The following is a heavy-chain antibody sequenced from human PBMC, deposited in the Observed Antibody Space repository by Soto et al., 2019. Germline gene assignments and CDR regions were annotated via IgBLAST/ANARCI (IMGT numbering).Heavy chain of an antibody. D-gene: IGHD2-21*01. CDR2: IYYSGST. V-gene: IGHV4-59*08. CDR1: GGSISSYY. J-gene: IGHJ6*03. Sequence: SETLSLTCTVSGGSISSYYWSWIRPPPGKGLEWIGYIYYSGSTNYNPSLKSRVTISVDTSKNQFSLKLSSVTAADTAVYYCARQDCGGDCYYYYYMDVWGKGTTVTVSS. CDR3: ARQDCGGDCYYYYYMDV.